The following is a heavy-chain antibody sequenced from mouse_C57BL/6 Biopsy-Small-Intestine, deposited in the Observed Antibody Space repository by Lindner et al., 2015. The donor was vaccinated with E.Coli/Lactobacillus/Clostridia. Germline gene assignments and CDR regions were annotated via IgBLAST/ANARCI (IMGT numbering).Heavy chain of an antibody. Sequence: VQLQESGAELVKPGASVKISCKASDYAFSSYWMNWVKQRPGKGLEWIGQIYPGDGYSNYNGKFKGKATLTADKSSNTAYMQLSSLTSEDSAVYFCARSGATVEAYWYFDVWGTGTTVTVSS. CDR1: DYAFSSYW. V-gene: IGHV1-80*01. CDR2: IYPGDGYS. D-gene: IGHD1-1*01. CDR3: ARSGATVEAYWYFDV. J-gene: IGHJ1*03.